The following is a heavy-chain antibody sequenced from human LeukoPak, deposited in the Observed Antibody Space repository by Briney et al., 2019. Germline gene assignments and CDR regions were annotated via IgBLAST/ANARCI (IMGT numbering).Heavy chain of an antibody. Sequence: GGSLRLSCAASGFTFSNYAMSWVRQAPGKGLEWVSTISNTGSDTYYADSVKGRFTISRDNSKNTLSLQMNSLRAEDTAVYYCARDRSLSSFGELFLWGQGTLVTVSS. CDR3: ARDRSLSSFGELFL. CDR1: GFTFSNYA. V-gene: IGHV3-23*01. CDR2: ISNTGSDT. J-gene: IGHJ4*02. D-gene: IGHD3-10*01.